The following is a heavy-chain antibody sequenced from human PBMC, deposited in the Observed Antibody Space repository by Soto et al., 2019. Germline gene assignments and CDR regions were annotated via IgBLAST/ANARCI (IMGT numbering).Heavy chain of an antibody. D-gene: IGHD2-8*02. CDR2: INHSGST. Sequence: PSETLSLTCAVYGVSFRGYYWTLIRQPPGTGLEWIGEINHSGSTNYNPSLKSRVTISVDTSKNQFSLKLTSVTAADTAVYYCARDKITGLFDYWGQGTLDTVSS. CDR1: GVSFRGYY. CDR3: ARDKITGLFDY. J-gene: IGHJ4*02. V-gene: IGHV4-34*01.